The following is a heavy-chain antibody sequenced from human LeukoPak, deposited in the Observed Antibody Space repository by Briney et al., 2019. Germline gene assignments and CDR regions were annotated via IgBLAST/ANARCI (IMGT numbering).Heavy chain of an antibody. CDR1: GFTFSSHA. CDR2: IRGSGGST. J-gene: IGHJ4*02. D-gene: IGHD2-2*01. V-gene: IGHV3-23*01. CDR3: AKEYQAMADY. Sequence: GGSLRLSCAASGFTFSSHAMSWVRQAPGKGLEWVSAIRGSGGSTYYAHSVKGRFTISRDNSNNKLYLQINSLRAEDTDVYYCAKEYQAMADYWGQGTLVSVSS.